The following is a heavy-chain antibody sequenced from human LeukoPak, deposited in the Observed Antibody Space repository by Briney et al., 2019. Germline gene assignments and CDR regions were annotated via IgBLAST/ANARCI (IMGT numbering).Heavy chain of an antibody. CDR3: ARGQYCSGGSCYSDFFSNWFDP. D-gene: IGHD2-15*01. Sequence: ASAKVSCKASGYTFTSYGISWVRQAPGQGLEWMGWISAYNGNTSYAQKLQGRVTMTTDTSTSTAYMELRSLRSDDTAVYYCARGQYCSGGSCYSDFFSNWFDPWGQGTPVTVSS. V-gene: IGHV1-18*01. CDR1: GYTFTSYG. J-gene: IGHJ5*02. CDR2: ISAYNGNT.